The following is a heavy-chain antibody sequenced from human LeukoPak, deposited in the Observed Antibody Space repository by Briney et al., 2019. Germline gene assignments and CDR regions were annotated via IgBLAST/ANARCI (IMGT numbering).Heavy chain of an antibody. CDR2: ISGSGGST. Sequence: PGGSLRLSCSASGFTFSSYAMSWVRQAPGKGLEWASAISGSGGSTYYADSVKGRFTISRDNSKNTLYLQMNSLRAEDTAVYYCAKERFGELREYYFDYWGQGTLVTVSS. CDR1: GFTFSSYA. CDR3: AKERFGELREYYFDY. V-gene: IGHV3-23*01. J-gene: IGHJ4*02. D-gene: IGHD3-10*01.